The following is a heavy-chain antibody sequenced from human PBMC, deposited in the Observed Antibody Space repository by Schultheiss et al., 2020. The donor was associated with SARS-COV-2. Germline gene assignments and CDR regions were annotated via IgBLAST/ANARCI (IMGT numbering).Heavy chain of an antibody. Sequence: SETLSLTCTVSGGSISSGGYYWTWIRQLPGKGLQWIGYIHYSGNTYYNPSLKSLVTISVDTSKNQFSLKLNSVTAADTAVYYCARTVTTNYYYYYGMDVWGQGTTVTVSS. J-gene: IGHJ6*02. V-gene: IGHV4-31*01. D-gene: IGHD4-17*01. CDR3: ARTVTTNYYYYYGMDV. CDR2: IHYSGNT. CDR1: GGSISSGGYY.